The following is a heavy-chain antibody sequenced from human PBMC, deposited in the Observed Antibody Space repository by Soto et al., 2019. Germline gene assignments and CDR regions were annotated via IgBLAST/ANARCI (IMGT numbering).Heavy chain of an antibody. D-gene: IGHD1-26*01. Sequence: GESLKISCKGSGYSFTSYWISWVRQMPGKGLEWMGRIDPSDSYTNYSPSLQGHVTISADKSISTAYLQWSSLKASDTAMYYCARHSVGATMSFPDYYYYGMDVWGQGTTVTVSS. CDR1: GYSFTSYW. CDR2: IDPSDSYT. V-gene: IGHV5-10-1*01. CDR3: ARHSVGATMSFPDYYYYGMDV. J-gene: IGHJ6*02.